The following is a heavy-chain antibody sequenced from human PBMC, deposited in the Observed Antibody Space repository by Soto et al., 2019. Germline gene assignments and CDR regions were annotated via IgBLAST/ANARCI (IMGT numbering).Heavy chain of an antibody. D-gene: IGHD3-22*01. CDR3: ARGAYYYDSSGYYYLFDY. Sequence: SETLSLTCTVSGGSISSYYWSWIRQPPGKGLEWIGYIYYSGSTNYNPSLKSRVTISVDTSKNQFSLKLSSVTAADTAVYYCARGAYYYDSSGYYYLFDYWGQGNLVTVSS. V-gene: IGHV4-59*01. CDR2: IYYSGST. J-gene: IGHJ4*02. CDR1: GGSISSYY.